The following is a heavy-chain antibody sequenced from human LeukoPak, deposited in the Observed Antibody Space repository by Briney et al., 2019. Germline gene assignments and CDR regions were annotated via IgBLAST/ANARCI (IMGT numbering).Heavy chain of an antibody. CDR1: GFTFSSYA. CDR3: AKDANLEMATIGDFDY. D-gene: IGHD5-24*01. J-gene: IGHJ4*02. Sequence: HPGGSLRLSCAASGFTFSSYAMSWVRQAPGKGLEWVSAISGSGGSTYYADSVKGRFTISRDNSKNTLYLQMNSLRAEDTAVYYCAKDANLEMATIGDFDYWGQGTLVTVSS. V-gene: IGHV3-23*01. CDR2: ISGSGGST.